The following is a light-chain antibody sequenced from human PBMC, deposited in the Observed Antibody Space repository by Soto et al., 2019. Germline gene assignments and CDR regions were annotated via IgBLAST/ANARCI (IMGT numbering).Light chain of an antibody. Sequence: QSALTQPASVSGSPGQSITISCTGTSSDVGGYNYVSWYQQHPGKAPKLMIYDVSNRPSGVSNRFSGSKSGNTASLTISGLQAEDEAEYYCSSYTSSSTLGGVFGGGTKVTVL. CDR3: SSYTSSSTLGGV. V-gene: IGLV2-14*01. CDR1: SSDVGGYNY. CDR2: DVS. J-gene: IGLJ2*01.